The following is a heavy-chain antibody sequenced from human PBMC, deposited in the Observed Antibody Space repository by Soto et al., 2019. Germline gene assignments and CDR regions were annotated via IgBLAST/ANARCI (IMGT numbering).Heavy chain of an antibody. Sequence: QVQLVESGGGVVQPGRSLRLSCAASGFTFSSYGMHWVRQAPGKGLEWVAVIWYDGSNKYYADSVKGRFTISRDNSKNTLYLQMNSLRADDTAVYYCARDGYDSSGYYYGFDYWGQGTLVTVSS. CDR1: GFTFSSYG. CDR2: IWYDGSNK. V-gene: IGHV3-33*01. CDR3: ARDGYDSSGYYYGFDY. D-gene: IGHD3-22*01. J-gene: IGHJ4*02.